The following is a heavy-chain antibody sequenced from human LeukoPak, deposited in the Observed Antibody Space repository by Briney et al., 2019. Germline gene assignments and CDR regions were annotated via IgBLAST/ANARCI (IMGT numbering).Heavy chain of an antibody. CDR2: ISYDGSNK. CDR1: GFTFSSYG. D-gene: IGHD3-16*01. CDR3: ATVPGLVDPFDS. J-gene: IGHJ4*02. Sequence: GGSLRLSCAASGFTFSSYGIHWVRQAPGKGLEWVAIISYDGSNKYYADSVKGRFTISSDISKSTLILQMNSLRAEDAAVYYCATVPGLVDPFDSWGLGTLVTVSS. V-gene: IGHV3-30*03.